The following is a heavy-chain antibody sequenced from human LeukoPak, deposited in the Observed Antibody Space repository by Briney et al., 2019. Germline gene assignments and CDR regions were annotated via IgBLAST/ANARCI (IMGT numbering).Heavy chain of an antibody. CDR3: AREVTMVRGVIITPYLDY. V-gene: IGHV1-69*04. J-gene: IGHJ4*02. Sequence: SVKVSCKASGGTFSSYTISWVRQAPGQGLEWMGRIIPILGIANYAQEFQGRVTITADKSTSTAYMELSSLRSEDTAVYYCAREVTMVRGVIITPYLDYWGQGTLVTVSS. CDR1: GGTFSSYT. D-gene: IGHD3-10*01. CDR2: IIPILGIA.